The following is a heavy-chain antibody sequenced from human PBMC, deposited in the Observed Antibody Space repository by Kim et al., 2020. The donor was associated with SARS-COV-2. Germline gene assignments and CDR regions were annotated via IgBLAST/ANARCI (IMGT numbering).Heavy chain of an antibody. CDR1: GYTFTSYY. CDR3: ARERNRYGYSYGGRGSGYFDY. D-gene: IGHD5-18*01. Sequence: ASVKVACKASGYTFTSYYMHWVRQAPGQGLEWMGIINPSGGSTSYAQKLQGRVTMTRDTSTSTVYMELRSLRSEDTAVYYCARERNRYGYSYGGRGSGYFDYWGQRTLVTVSS. V-gene: IGHV1-46*01. CDR2: INPSGGST. J-gene: IGHJ4*02.